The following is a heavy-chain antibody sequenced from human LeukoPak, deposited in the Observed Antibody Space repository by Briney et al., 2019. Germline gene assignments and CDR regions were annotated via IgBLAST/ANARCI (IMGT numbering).Heavy chain of an antibody. D-gene: IGHD3-22*01. V-gene: IGHV4-61*02. CDR1: GGSISSGSYY. CDR3: ARDRKYYYDSSGYYNYYFDY. J-gene: IGHJ4*02. CDR2: IYTSGST. Sequence: SQTLSLTCTVSGGSISSGSYYWCWIRQPAGKGLEWIGRIYTSGSTNYNPSLKSRVTISVDTSKNQFSLKLSSVTAADTAVYYCARDRKYYYDSSGYYNYYFDYWGQGTLVTVSS.